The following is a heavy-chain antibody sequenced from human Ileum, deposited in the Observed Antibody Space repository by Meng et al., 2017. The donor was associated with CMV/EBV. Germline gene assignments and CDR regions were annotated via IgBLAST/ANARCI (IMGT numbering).Heavy chain of an antibody. Sequence: ASVKVSCKASGYTFTGYGISWLRQAPGQGLEWMGWISAYNGNTNYAQKLQGRVTMTTDTSTSTAYMELRSLRSDDTAVYYCARDPGSEYQLLLVHYGMDVWGQGTTVTVSS. CDR1: GYTFTGYG. J-gene: IGHJ6*02. CDR2: ISAYNGNT. V-gene: IGHV1-18*01. CDR3: ARDPGSEYQLLLVHYGMDV. D-gene: IGHD2-2*01.